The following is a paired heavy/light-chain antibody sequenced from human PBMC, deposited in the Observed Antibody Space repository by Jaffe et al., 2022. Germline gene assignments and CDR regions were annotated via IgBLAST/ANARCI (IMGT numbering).Light chain of an antibody. J-gene: IGLJ2*01. Sequence: SYELTQPPSVSVSPGQTARITCSGDALPKQYAYWYQQKPGQAPVMVIYKDSERPSGIPERFSGSSSGTTVTLTISGVQAEDEADYYCQSADSSNTYGVVFGGGTKLTVL. CDR2: KDS. V-gene: IGLV3-25*03. CDR1: ALPKQY. CDR3: QSADSSNTYGVV.
Heavy chain of an antibody. D-gene: IGHD4-17*01. V-gene: IGHV3-7*01. Sequence: EVQLVESGGGLVQRGGSLRLSCAASGFSISSDWMSWVRQAPGKGLEWVTNIKQDGSEKFYVDSVKGRFTISRDNAKNSLYLQMNSLRAEDTAFYYCARAPNFYGDYGFAFDIWGQGTMVTVSS. J-gene: IGHJ3*02. CDR3: ARAPNFYGDYGFAFDI. CDR1: GFSISSDW. CDR2: IKQDGSEK.